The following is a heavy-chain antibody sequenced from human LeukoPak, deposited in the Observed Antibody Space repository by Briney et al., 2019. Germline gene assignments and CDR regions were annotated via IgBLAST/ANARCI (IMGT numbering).Heavy chain of an antibody. V-gene: IGHV1-8*01. D-gene: IGHD5-24*01. CDR1: GYTFNNYD. CDR3: VRAMDPLDTFNYQYATDV. J-gene: IGHJ6*02. Sequence: GASVKVSCKASGYTFNNYDINWVRQAPGQGLEWMGWMNPNSGNTGYAQKFQGRVTLTRETFISTAYMELSSLRSEDTAVYYCVRAMDPLDTFNYQYATDVWGQGTMVTVSS. CDR2: MNPNSGNT.